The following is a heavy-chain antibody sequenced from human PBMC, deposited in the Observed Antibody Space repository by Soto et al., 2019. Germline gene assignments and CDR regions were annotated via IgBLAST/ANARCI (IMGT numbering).Heavy chain of an antibody. V-gene: IGHV3-30-3*01. CDR3: ASDYYYDSSGIFDY. D-gene: IGHD3-22*01. J-gene: IGHJ4*02. CDR1: GFTFSSYA. Sequence: GGSLRLSCAASGFTFSSYAMHWVRQAPGKGLEWVAVISYDGSNKYYADSVKGRFTISRDNSKNTLYLQMNSLRAEDTAVYYCASDYYYDSSGIFDYWGQGT. CDR2: ISYDGSNK.